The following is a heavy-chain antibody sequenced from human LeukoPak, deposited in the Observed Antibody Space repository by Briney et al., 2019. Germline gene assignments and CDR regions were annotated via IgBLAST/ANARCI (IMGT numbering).Heavy chain of an antibody. J-gene: IGHJ4*02. CDR1: GFTFSTYT. V-gene: IGHV3-30*04. Sequence: GRSLRLSCAASGFTFSTYTMHWVRQAPGKGLEWVAVITYDGSDKYYGESVRGRFTLSRDNSKNTLYLQMNSMRAEDTAVYYCASGHRPYNCACVFDSWGQGTMVTVSS. D-gene: IGHD1-20*01. CDR3: ASGHRPYNCACVFDS. CDR2: ITYDGSDK.